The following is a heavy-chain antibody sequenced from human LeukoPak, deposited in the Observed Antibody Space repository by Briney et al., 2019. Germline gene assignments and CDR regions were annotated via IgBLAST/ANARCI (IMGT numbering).Heavy chain of an antibody. V-gene: IGHV1-69*04. J-gene: IGHJ2*01. CDR1: GGTFSSYA. CDR3: ASISSGWSDWYFDL. Sequence: GASVKVSCKASGGTFSSYAISWVRQAPGQGLEWMGRIIPIFGIANYAQKFQGRVTITADKSTSTAYMGLSSLRSEDTAVYYCASISSGWSDWYFDLWGRGTLVTVSS. D-gene: IGHD6-19*01. CDR2: IIPIFGIA.